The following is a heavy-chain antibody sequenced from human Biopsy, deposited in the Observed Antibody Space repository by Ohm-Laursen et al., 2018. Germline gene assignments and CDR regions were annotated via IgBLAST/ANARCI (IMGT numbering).Heavy chain of an antibody. CDR3: ARVPAYPSIDGYYGLDL. J-gene: IGHJ6*02. CDR1: GYTFAGYY. CDR2: INPNSGNA. D-gene: IGHD3-9*01. Sequence: SVKVSCKASGYTFAGYYLQWVRQAPGHGLEWMGWINPNSGNANYAQSFQGRLTVARDTSISTAYMELTSLTFDDTAIYYCARVPAYPSIDGYYGLDLWGQGTTVIVSS. V-gene: IGHV1-2*02.